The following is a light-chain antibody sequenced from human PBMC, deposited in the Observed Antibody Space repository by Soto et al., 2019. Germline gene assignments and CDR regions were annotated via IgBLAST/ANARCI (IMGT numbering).Light chain of an antibody. CDR3: QQDNSWPYT. J-gene: IGKJ2*01. Sequence: EIVMTQSPATLSVFTGERATLSCRARQSVSSNLVWYQQKPGQAPKLLIYNTFHRATGIPVRFSGSGSGTEFTLTISSLQSEDLAVYYCQQDNSWPYTFGQGTKLEI. CDR2: NTF. CDR1: QSVSSN. V-gene: IGKV3-15*01.